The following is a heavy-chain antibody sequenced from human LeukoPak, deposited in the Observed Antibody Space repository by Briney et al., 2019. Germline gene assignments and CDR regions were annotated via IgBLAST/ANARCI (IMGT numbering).Heavy chain of an antibody. CDR1: GFTFSSYG. D-gene: IGHD3-9*01. CDR3: AKGLRYSDN. J-gene: IGHJ4*02. CDR2: ISYDGSNK. Sequence: PGRSLRLSCASSGFTFSSYGMHWVRQAPGKGREWVAVISYDGSNKYYADSVKGRFTIARDNSKNTLYLQMNSLRADDTAVYYCAKGLRYSDNWGQGTLVTVSS. V-gene: IGHV3-30*18.